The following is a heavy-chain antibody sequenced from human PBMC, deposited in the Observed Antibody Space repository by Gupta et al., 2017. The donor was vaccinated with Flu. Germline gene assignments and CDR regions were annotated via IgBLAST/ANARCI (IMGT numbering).Heavy chain of an antibody. CDR1: GFTFSSYA. Sequence: EVQLLESGGGLVQPGGSLRLACAASGFTFSSYAMSWVRQAPGKGLEWVSIISGSGGSTHYADSVKGRFTISRDNSKNTLYLQMNSLRAEDTAVYYCATFQGYGDSPFDYWGQGTLVTVSS. CDR3: ATFQGYGDSPFDY. D-gene: IGHD4-17*01. V-gene: IGHV3-23*01. J-gene: IGHJ4*02. CDR2: ISGSGGST.